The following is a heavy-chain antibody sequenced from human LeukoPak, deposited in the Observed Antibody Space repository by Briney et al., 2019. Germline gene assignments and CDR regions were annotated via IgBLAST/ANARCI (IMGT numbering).Heavy chain of an antibody. J-gene: IGHJ3*02. V-gene: IGHV3-66*01. D-gene: IGHD3-22*01. CDR2: IYSGGST. Sequence: PGGSLRLSCAASGFTVSSNYMSWVRQAPGEGLEWVSVIYSGGSTYYADSVKGRFTISRDNSKNTLYLQMNSLRAEDTAVYYCARGEDYYDNFYAFDIWGQGTMVTVSS. CDR1: GFTVSSNY. CDR3: ARGEDYYDNFYAFDI.